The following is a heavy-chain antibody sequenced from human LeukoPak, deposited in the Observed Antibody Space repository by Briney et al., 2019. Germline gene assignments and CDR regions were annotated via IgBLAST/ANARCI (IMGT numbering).Heavy chain of an antibody. Sequence: ASVKVSCKASGYTITGYYMHWVRQAPGQGLEWMGWINPNSGGTNYAQKFQGRVTMTRDTSISTAYMELSRLRSDDTAVYYCAREDYISSCPDYWGQGTLVTVSS. J-gene: IGHJ4*02. D-gene: IGHD6-13*01. CDR1: GYTITGYY. CDR2: INPNSGGT. CDR3: AREDYISSCPDY. V-gene: IGHV1-2*02.